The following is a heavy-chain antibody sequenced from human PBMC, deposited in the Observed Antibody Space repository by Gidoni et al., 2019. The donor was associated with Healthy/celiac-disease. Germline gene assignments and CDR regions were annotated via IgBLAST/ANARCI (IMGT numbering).Heavy chain of an antibody. V-gene: IGHV1-24*01. Sequence: QVQLVQSGAEVKKPGASVKVSCKVSGYTLTELYMHWVRQAPGKGLEWMGGFEPEDGETIYAQKFQGRVTMTEDTSTDTAYMELSSLRSEDTAVYYCATGPYCGGDCNQDYWGQGTLVTVSS. J-gene: IGHJ4*02. CDR1: GYTLTELY. CDR2: FEPEDGET. CDR3: ATGPYCGGDCNQDY. D-gene: IGHD2-21*02.